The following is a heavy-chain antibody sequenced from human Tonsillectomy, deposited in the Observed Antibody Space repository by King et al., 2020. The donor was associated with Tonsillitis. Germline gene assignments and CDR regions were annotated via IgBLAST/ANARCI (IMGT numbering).Heavy chain of an antibody. D-gene: IGHD2-21*01. J-gene: IGHJ5*02. V-gene: IGHV4-34*01. CDR3: AIPSDEKGGWFDP. CDR2: INHSGST. Sequence: VQLQQWGAGLLKPSETLSLTCAVYGGSFSGYYWSWIRQPPGKGLEWIGEINHSGSTNYNPSLKSRVTISVDTSKNQFSLKLSSVTAADTAVYYCAIPSDEKGGWFDPWGQGTLVTVSS. CDR1: GGSFSGYY.